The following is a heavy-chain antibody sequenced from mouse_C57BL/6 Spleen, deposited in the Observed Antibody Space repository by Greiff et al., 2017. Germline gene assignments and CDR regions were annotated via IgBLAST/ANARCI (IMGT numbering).Heavy chain of an antibody. Sequence: EVKLVESGGGLVKPGGSLKLSCAASGFTFSSYAMSWVRQTPEKRLEWVATISDGGSYTYYPDNVKGRFTISRDNAKNNLYLQMSQLKSEDTAMYYCARGAYYGSSYDRGYAMDYWGQGTSVTVSS. J-gene: IGHJ4*01. CDR3: ARGAYYGSSYDRGYAMDY. V-gene: IGHV5-4*03. CDR1: GFTFSSYA. CDR2: ISDGGSYT. D-gene: IGHD1-1*01.